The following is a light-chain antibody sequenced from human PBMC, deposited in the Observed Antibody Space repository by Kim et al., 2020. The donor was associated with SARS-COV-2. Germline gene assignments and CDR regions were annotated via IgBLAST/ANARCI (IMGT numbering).Light chain of an antibody. J-gene: IGLJ3*02. Sequence: ELTQPPSTSGTPGQRVTMSCSGSSSNIGSNYVYWYQQLPGTAPKLLIYKSNQRPSGVPDRFSGSKSDTSASLAISGLRSEDEADYYCAAWDDSLGAWVFGGGTQLTVL. CDR2: KSN. CDR1: SSNIGSNY. V-gene: IGLV1-47*01. CDR3: AAWDDSLGAWV.